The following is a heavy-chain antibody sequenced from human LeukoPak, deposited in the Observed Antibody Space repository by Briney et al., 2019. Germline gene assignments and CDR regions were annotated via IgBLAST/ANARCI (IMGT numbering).Heavy chain of an antibody. CDR2: ISAYNGSS. V-gene: IGHV1-18*04. CDR1: GDTFTGYY. Sequence: GASVKVSCKASGDTFTGYYMHWVRQAPGQGLEWMGWISAYNGSSNYAQKLQGRDTMTTDTSTTTAYIELRSLRSGHADGSYCARDAGTTAVTEFFDFWGQGTLITDPS. CDR3: ARDAGTTAVTEFFDF. J-gene: IGHJ4*02. D-gene: IGHD2-21*02.